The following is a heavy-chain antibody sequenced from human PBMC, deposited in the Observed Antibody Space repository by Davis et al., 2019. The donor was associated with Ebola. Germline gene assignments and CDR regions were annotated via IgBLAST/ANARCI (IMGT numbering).Heavy chain of an antibody. CDR1: GFTFDDYG. J-gene: IGHJ4*02. CDR3: ARHPPSGSYYTGPFDY. D-gene: IGHD3-10*01. Sequence: GGSLRLSCAASGFTFDDYGMSWVRQAPGKGLEWVSGINWNGGSTGYADSVKGRFTISRDNAKNSLYLQMNSLRAEDTALYHCARHPPSGSYYTGPFDYWGQGTLVTVSS. V-gene: IGHV3-20*01. CDR2: INWNGGST.